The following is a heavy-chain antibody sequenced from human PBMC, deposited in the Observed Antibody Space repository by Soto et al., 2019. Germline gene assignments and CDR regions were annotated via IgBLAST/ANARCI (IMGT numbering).Heavy chain of an antibody. Sequence: GSLRLCCLASGFTFSTFWMSWVRQAPGKGLEWVANIKGDGSEKRYVDSVKGRLTISRDNAKNLVYLQMNSLRVEDTALYYCGRDEVRNGVGVWGQGTMVTVSS. CDR2: IKGDGSEK. CDR3: GRDEVRNGVGV. V-gene: IGHV3-7*01. CDR1: GFTFSTFW. J-gene: IGHJ6*02.